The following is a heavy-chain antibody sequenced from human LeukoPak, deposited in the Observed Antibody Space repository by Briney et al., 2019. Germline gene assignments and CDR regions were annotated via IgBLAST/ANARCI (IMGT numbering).Heavy chain of an antibody. CDR2: IYYSGST. V-gene: IGHV4-59*01. CDR3: ARVGQGSSWYSWFDP. CDR1: GGSISSYY. J-gene: IGHJ5*02. D-gene: IGHD6-13*01. Sequence: KSSETLSLTCTVSGGSISSYYWSWIRQPPGKGLEWIGYIYYSGSTNYNPSLKSRVTISVDTSKNQFSLKLSSVTAADAAVYYCARVGQGSSWYSWFDPWGQGTLVTVSS.